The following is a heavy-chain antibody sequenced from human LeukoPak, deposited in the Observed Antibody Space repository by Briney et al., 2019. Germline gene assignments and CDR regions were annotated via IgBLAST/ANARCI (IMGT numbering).Heavy chain of an antibody. CDR1: GFTVSSNY. Sequence: PGGSLRLSCAASGFTVSSNYMSWVRQAPGKGLEWVSVIYSGGSTYYADSVKGRFTISRDNSKNTLYLQMNSLRAEDTAVYYCARAPNWGLFDYWGQGTLVTVSS. J-gene: IGHJ4*02. CDR2: IYSGGST. V-gene: IGHV3-53*01. D-gene: IGHD7-27*01. CDR3: ARAPNWGLFDY.